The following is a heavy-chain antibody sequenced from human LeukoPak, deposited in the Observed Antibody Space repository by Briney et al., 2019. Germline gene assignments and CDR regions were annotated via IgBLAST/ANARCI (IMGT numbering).Heavy chain of an antibody. V-gene: IGHV3-48*02. J-gene: IGHJ4*02. CDR2: ISSGSSII. Sequence: GGSLRLSCAASGFTFSTSTMNWVRQAPGKGLEWVSYISSGSSIIYYADSVKGRFTISRDNAKNSLYLQMSSLRDEDTAAYYCAREPFDYWGQGILVTVSS. CDR1: GFTFSTST. CDR3: AREPFDY.